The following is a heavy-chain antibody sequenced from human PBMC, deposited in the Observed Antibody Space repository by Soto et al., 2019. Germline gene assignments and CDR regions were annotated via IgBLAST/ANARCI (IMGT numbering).Heavy chain of an antibody. CDR3: AKSGLRGVIITYFDY. V-gene: IGHV3-23*01. Sequence: GGSLRLSCAASGFTFSSYAMSWVRQAPGKGLEWVSAISGSGGSTYYADSVKGRFTISRDNSKNTLYLQMNSLRAEDTAVYYCAKSGLRGVIITYFDYWGQGTLVTVSS. J-gene: IGHJ4*02. D-gene: IGHD3-10*01. CDR2: ISGSGGST. CDR1: GFTFSSYA.